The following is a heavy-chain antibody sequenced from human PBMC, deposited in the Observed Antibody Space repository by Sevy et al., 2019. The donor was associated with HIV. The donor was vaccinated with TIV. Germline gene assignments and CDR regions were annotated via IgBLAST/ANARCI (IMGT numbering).Heavy chain of an antibody. CDR3: AKGKFYRPYYFDY. J-gene: IGHJ4*02. CDR1: GFTFSSYA. V-gene: IGHV3-23*01. CDR2: ISGSGGST. Sequence: GGSLRLSCAASGFTFSSYALSWVRQAPGKGLEWVSAISGSGGSTYYADSVKGRFTISRDNSKNTLYLQMNSLRAEDTAVYYCAKGKFYRPYYFDYWGQGTLVTVSS.